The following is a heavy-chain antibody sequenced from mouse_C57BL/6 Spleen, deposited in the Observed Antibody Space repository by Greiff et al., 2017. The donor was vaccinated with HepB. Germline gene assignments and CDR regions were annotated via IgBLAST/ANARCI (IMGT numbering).Heavy chain of an antibody. CDR2: IHYDGSST. J-gene: IGHJ2*01. CDR1: GFTFSDYY. CDR3: ARENWDYFDY. Sequence: EVQLVESEGGLVQPGSSMKLSCTASGFTFSDYYMAWVRQVPEKGLEWVANIHYDGSSTYYLDSLKSRFIISRDNAKNILYLQMSSLKSEDTATYYCARENWDYFDYWGQGTTLTVSS. V-gene: IGHV5-16*01. D-gene: IGHD4-1*01.